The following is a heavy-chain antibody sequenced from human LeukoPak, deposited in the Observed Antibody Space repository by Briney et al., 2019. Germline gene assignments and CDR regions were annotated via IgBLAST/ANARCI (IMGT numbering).Heavy chain of an antibody. CDR3: ARLTYDYVWGSYRRHAFDI. J-gene: IGHJ3*02. Sequence: PSETLSLTCAVYGGSFSGYYWSWIRQPPGKGLEWIGEINHSGSTNYNPSLKSRVTISVDTSKNQFSLKLSSVTAADTAVYYCARLTYDYVWGSYRRHAFDIWGQGTMVTVSS. D-gene: IGHD3-16*02. V-gene: IGHV4-34*01. CDR1: GGSFSGYY. CDR2: INHSGST.